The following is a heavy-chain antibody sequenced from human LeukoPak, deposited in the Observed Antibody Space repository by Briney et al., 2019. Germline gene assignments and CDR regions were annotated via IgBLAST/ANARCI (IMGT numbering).Heavy chain of an antibody. CDR2: INYSGTT. CDR1: GGAIISDNFY. V-gene: IGHV4-39*01. J-gene: IGHJ4*02. CDR3: GRLFDS. Sequence: SETLSLTCTVSGGAIISDNFYWGWVRQPPGKGLEWVGSINYSGTTHYNPSLRSRVSISVDTSRTQFFLTLNSVTAADTAVYYCGRLFDSWGQGILVTVSS.